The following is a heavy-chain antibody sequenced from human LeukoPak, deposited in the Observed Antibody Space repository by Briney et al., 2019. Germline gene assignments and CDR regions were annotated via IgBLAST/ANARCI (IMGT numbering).Heavy chain of an antibody. V-gene: IGHV4-61*02. CDR3: ARNRYYYGSGNYGVPNWFDP. D-gene: IGHD3-10*01. CDR1: GGSISSGSYY. Sequence: SETLSLTCTVSGGSISSGSYYWSWIRQPAGKGLEWIGRIYTSGSTNYNPSLKSRVTISVDTSKNQFSLKLNSVTAADTAVYYCARNRYYYGSGNYGVPNWFDPWGQGTLVTVSS. CDR2: IYTSGST. J-gene: IGHJ5*02.